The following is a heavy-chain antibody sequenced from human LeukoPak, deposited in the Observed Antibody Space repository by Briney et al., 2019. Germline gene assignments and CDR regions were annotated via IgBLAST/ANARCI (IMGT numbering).Heavy chain of an antibody. CDR2: IISDESTT. Sequence: GGSLRLSCAASGFTFSTLGMHWVRQAPGKGLVWVSYIISDESTTNYADSVKGRFTISRDNAKNTLYLQMNSLRVGDTAVYYFATDSTYAMGISGAGKTLTASS. CDR1: GFTFSTLG. V-gene: IGHV3-74*01. CDR3: ATDSTYAMGI. J-gene: IGHJ6*04.